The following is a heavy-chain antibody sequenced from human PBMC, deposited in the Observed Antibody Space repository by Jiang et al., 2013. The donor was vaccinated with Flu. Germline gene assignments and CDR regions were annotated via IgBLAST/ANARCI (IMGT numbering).Heavy chain of an antibody. D-gene: IGHD6-19*01. CDR1: GGSFSGYY. CDR3: ARAVASAEYFQH. J-gene: IGHJ1*01. V-gene: IGHV4-34*01. CDR2: INHSGST. Sequence: ETLSLTCAVYGGSFSGYYWSWIRQPPGKGLEWIGEINHSGSTNYNPSLKSRVTISVDTSKNQFSLKLSSVTAADTAVYYCARAVASAEYFQHWGQGTLVTVSS.